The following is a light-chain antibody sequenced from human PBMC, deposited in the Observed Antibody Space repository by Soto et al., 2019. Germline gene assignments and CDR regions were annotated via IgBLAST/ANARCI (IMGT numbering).Light chain of an antibody. V-gene: IGKV3-20*01. Sequence: EIVLTQSPGTLSLSPGERATLSCRASQSVSNNYLAWYQQKPGQAPRLLIYGASSRATGIPDRFSGSGSGTVFTITISRLEPEDFAVYYCQQYGSSGTFGQGTKVEIK. CDR1: QSVSNNY. CDR2: GAS. J-gene: IGKJ1*01. CDR3: QQYGSSGT.